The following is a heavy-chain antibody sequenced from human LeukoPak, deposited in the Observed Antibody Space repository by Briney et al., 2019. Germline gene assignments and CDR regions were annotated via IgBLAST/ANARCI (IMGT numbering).Heavy chain of an antibody. CDR2: IIPIFGTA. Sequence: GSSVKVSCKASGGTFSSYAISWVRQAPGQGLEWMGGIIPIFGTANYAQKFQGRVTITADESTSTAYMELSSLRSEDTAVYYCAREHYYDSSGYPRGWFDPWGQGTLVTVSS. CDR1: GGTFSSYA. J-gene: IGHJ5*02. CDR3: AREHYYDSSGYPRGWFDP. V-gene: IGHV1-69*01. D-gene: IGHD3-22*01.